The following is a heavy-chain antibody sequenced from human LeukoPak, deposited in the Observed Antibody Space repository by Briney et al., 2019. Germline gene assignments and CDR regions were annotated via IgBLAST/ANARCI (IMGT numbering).Heavy chain of an antibody. CDR2: IIPIFGTA. Sequence: GASVKVSCKASGGTFSSYAISWVRQAPGQGLEWMGGIIPIFGTANYAQKFQGRVTITTDESTSTAYMELSSLRSEDTAVYYCARRGDYSDRSGYSTPELGYWGQGTLVTVSS. V-gene: IGHV1-69*05. CDR3: ARRGDYSDRSGYSTPELGY. D-gene: IGHD3-22*01. CDR1: GGTFSSYA. J-gene: IGHJ4*02.